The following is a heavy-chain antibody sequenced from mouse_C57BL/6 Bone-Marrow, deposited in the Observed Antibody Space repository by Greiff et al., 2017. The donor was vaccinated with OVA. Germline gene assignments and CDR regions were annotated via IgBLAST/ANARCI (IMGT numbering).Heavy chain of an antibody. CDR3: ARHPSRPPTVVATGFDY. CDR1: GFTFSSYG. J-gene: IGHJ2*01. D-gene: IGHD1-1*01. CDR2: ISSGGSYT. Sequence: EVHLVESGGDLVKPGGSLKLSCAASGFTFSSYGMSWVRQTPDKRLEWVATISSGGSYTYYPDSVKGRFTISRDNAKNTLYLQMSSLKSEDTAMYYCARHPSRPPTVVATGFDYWGQGTTLTVSS. V-gene: IGHV5-6*01.